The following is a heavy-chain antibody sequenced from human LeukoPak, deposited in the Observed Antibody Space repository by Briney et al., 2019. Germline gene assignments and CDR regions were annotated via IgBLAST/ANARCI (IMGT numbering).Heavy chain of an antibody. CDR1: GASISRYF. CDR3: ALVVVAADAEYFLL. V-gene: IGHV4-59*08. CDR2: IHYSGST. J-gene: IGHJ1*01. D-gene: IGHD2-15*01. Sequence: PETLSLTCTVSGASISRYFGSCSRQPPGKGLEGGGYIHYSGSTNYNPSLKSRVTVSVDTSKHQFSLKLSSVTAADTAVYYCALVVVAADAEYFLLWGQGTLVTVSS.